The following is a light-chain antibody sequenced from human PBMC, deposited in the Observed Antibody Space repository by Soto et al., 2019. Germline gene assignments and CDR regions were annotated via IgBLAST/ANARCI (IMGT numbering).Light chain of an antibody. J-gene: IGKJ4*01. CDR1: QGIRND. Sequence: AIRMTQSPSSLSASVRDRVTIPCRASQGIRNDLGWYQQKPGKAPKLLIYAASSSQSGVPSRFSGSGSGTDFTPTISSLQPEDFATYYCLQDYNYPLTFCGGTKVDIK. V-gene: IGKV1-6*01. CDR2: AAS. CDR3: LQDYNYPLT.